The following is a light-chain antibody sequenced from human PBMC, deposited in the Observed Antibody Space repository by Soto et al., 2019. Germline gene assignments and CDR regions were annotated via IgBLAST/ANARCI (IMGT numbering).Light chain of an antibody. J-gene: IGKJ2*01. CDR1: QSVSSN. Sequence: EIVMTQSPATLSVSPGARATLSCRASQSVSSNLAWYQQKPGQAPRLLIYGASTRATGIPARFSGSGSGTEFTLTISSLQSEDFAVYYCQQYNNWRRSFGQGTKLEIK. V-gene: IGKV3-15*01. CDR2: GAS. CDR3: QQYNNWRRS.